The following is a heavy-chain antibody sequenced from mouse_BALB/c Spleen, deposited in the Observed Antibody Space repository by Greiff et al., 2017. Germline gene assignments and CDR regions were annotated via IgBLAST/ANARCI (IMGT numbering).Heavy chain of an antibody. CDR1: GYTFTSYW. J-gene: IGHJ4*01. CDR2: IDPYNGGT. Sequence: QVQLQQPGAELVKPGASVKLSCKASGYTFTSYWMHWVKQRPGQGLEWIGYIDPYNGGTSYNQKFKGKATLTVDKSSSTAYMHLNSLTSEDSAVYYCARVYYDYGGGAMDYWGQGTSVTVSS. CDR3: ARVYYDYGGGAMDY. V-gene: IGHV1-53*01. D-gene: IGHD2-4*01.